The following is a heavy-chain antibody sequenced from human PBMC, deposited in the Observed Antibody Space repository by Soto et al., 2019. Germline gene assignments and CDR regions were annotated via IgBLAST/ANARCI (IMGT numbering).Heavy chain of an antibody. Sequence: EVQLVESGGGLIQPGGSLRLSCAASGFSFSRYSMNWVRQAPGKGLEWVSQIGNSSNTMYYADSVKGRFTISRDNAKNSLYLQLYSLRDDDTAVYYCVAAGHSSHWGQGTLVTVSS. CDR1: GFSFSRYS. CDR3: VAAGHSSH. J-gene: IGHJ4*02. V-gene: IGHV3-48*02. D-gene: IGHD6-19*01. CDR2: IGNSSNTM.